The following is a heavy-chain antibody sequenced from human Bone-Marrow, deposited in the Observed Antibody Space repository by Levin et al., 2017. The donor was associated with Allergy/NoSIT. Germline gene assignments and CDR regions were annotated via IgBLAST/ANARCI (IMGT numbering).Heavy chain of an antibody. V-gene: IGHV3-30*18. Sequence: GGSLRLSCAASGFIFGDYAMHWVRQIPAKGLEWVAFISYDGSITDYADSVKGRFAISRDTSTNTLFLQMNTLRPDDTAVYYCAKERHNSGSSDAFDIWGHGSAATVSS. CDR1: GFIFGDYA. J-gene: IGHJ3*02. CDR2: ISYDGSIT. D-gene: IGHD3-10*01. CDR3: AKERHNSGSSDAFDI.